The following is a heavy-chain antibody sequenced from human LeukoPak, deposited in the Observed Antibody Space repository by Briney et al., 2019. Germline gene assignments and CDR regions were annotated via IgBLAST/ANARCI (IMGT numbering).Heavy chain of an antibody. Sequence: PSETLSLTCAVYGGPFSGYYWSWIRPPPGKGLEWIGEINHSGSTNYNPSLKSRVTISVDTSKNQFSLKLSSVTAADTAVYYCARYCSGGSCSDSYGMDVWGQGTTVTVSS. CDR3: ARYCSGGSCSDSYGMDV. CDR2: INHSGST. D-gene: IGHD2-15*01. V-gene: IGHV4-34*01. CDR1: GGPFSGYY. J-gene: IGHJ6*02.